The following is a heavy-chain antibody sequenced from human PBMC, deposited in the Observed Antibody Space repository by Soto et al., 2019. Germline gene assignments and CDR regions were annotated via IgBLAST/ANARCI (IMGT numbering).Heavy chain of an antibody. V-gene: IGHV4-59*01. D-gene: IGHD2-21*02. Sequence: KTSETLSLTCSVSGASISSYYYTWIRQTPGKGLEWIGYMYNTGSTVYNPPFKSRVTISVDTSKNQFSLKLNSVTAADTAVYYCARDLWGYCGTDCYPLDVWGQGTTVTVS. CDR3: ARDLWGYCGTDCYPLDV. J-gene: IGHJ6*02. CDR2: MYNTGST. CDR1: GASISSYY.